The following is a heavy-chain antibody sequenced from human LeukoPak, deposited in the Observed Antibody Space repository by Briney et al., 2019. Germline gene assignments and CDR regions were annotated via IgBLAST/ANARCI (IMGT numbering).Heavy chain of an antibody. CDR1: GYTFTTYG. CDR2: IIPIFGTA. V-gene: IGHV1-69*13. Sequence: GASVKVSCKASGYTFTTYGISWVRQAPGQGLEWMGGIIPIFGTANYAQKFQGRVTITADESTSTAYMELSSLRSEDTAVYYCASGQQWFDYWAREPWSPSPQ. J-gene: IGHJ4*02. CDR3: ASGQQWFDY. D-gene: IGHD6-19*01.